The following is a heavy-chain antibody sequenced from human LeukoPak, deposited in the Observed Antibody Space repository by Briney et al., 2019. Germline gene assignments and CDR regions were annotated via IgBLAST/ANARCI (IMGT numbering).Heavy chain of an antibody. J-gene: IGHJ4*02. Sequence: ASVKVSCKASGYTFTGYYMHWVRQAPGRGLEWMGWINPNSGGTNYAQKFQGRVTMTRDTSISTAYMELSRLRSDDTAVYYCARDTRYSGSYYDYWGQGTLVTVSS. CDR2: INPNSGGT. D-gene: IGHD1-26*01. V-gene: IGHV1-2*02. CDR3: ARDTRYSGSYYDY. CDR1: GYTFTGYY.